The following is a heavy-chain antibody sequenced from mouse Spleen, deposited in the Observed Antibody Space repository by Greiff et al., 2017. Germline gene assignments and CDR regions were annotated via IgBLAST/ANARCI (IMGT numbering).Heavy chain of an antibody. J-gene: IGHJ2*01. CDR3: TREGNWGYFDY. CDR2: IYPGNSDT. Sequence: EVQLQQSGTVLARPGASVKMSCKASGYTFTSYWMHWVKQRPGQGLEWIGAIYPGNSDTSYNQKFKGKAKLTAVTSTSTAYMELSSLTNEDSAVYYCTREGNWGYFDYWGQGTTLTVSS. V-gene: IGHV1-5*01. D-gene: IGHD4-1*01. CDR1: GYTFTSYW.